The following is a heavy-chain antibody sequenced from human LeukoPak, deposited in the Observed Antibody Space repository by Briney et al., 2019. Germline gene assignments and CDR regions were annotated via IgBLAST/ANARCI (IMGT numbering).Heavy chain of an antibody. CDR1: GGSISSTIYY. CDR3: ARDSRSGWGNWFDP. V-gene: IGHV4-39*07. Sequence: SETLSLTCTVSGGSISSTIYYWGWIRQPPGKGLEWIGSIYYRGSTYYNPSLKSRVAISVDTSKNQFSLKLSSVTAADTAVYYCARDSRSGWGNWFDPWGQGTLVTVSS. D-gene: IGHD6-19*01. J-gene: IGHJ5*02. CDR2: IYYRGST.